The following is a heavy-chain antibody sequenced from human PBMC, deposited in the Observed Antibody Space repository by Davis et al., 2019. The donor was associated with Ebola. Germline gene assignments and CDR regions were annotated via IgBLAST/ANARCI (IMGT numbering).Heavy chain of an antibody. CDR3: ARQHTSGHMMLFDY. CDR1: GASIVSSY. Sequence: MPSETLSLTCTVSGASIVSSYWSWVRQPPGKGLEWIGYIYYSGSTNYNPSLKGRVSISADTSKNQFSLKLSSMTAADTAVYYCARQHTSGHMMLFDYWGQGTLVTVSS. J-gene: IGHJ4*02. CDR2: IYYSGST. D-gene: IGHD6-19*01. V-gene: IGHV4-59*08.